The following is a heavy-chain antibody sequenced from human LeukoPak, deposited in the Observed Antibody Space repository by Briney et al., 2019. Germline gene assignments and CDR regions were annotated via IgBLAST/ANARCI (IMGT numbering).Heavy chain of an antibody. Sequence: GGSLRLSCAASGFTFSSYAMHWVRQAPGKGLEWVAVISYDGSNKYYADSVKGRFTISRDNSKNTLYLQMNSLRAEDTAVYYCARDPSSSLTPFDYWGQGTLVTVSS. J-gene: IGHJ4*02. CDR1: GFTFSSYA. V-gene: IGHV3-30-3*01. CDR2: ISYDGSNK. CDR3: ARDPSSSLTPFDY. D-gene: IGHD6-6*01.